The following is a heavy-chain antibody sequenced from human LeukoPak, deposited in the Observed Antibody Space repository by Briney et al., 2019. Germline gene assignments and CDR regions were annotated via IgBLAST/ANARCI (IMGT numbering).Heavy chain of an antibody. J-gene: IGHJ5*02. CDR2: ISDRGDHT. D-gene: IGHD3-22*01. CDR3: AVTYYYDSSGYSGGIFDH. CDR1: GFMFRRYD. Sequence: GGSLRLSCVVSGFMFRRYDMSWVRQAPGKGLEWVSSISDRGDHTYYSDSVKGRFSISRDNSKNTLYLQMNSLRAEDTAVYYCAVTYYYDSSGYSGGIFDHWGQGTLVTVSS. V-gene: IGHV3-23*01.